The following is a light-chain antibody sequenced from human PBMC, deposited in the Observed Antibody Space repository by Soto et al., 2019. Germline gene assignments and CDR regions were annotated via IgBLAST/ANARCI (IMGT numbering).Light chain of an antibody. J-gene: IGLJ2*01. CDR1: VVAKKY. Sequence: SSELTQPSSVSVSPGQTARITCSGDVVAKKYARWFQEKPGQAPVVVIYKDSERPSGIIERFSGSSSGTTVTLTISGAQVEDEADYYCYSAADNNSVVFGGGTKLTVL. V-gene: IGLV3-27*01. CDR3: YSAADNNSVV. CDR2: KDS.